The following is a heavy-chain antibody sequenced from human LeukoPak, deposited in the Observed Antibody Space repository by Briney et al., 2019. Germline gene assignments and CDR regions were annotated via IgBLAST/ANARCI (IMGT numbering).Heavy chain of an antibody. Sequence: SETLSLTCTVSGDSFSSYYWTWIRQPPGKGLEWIGYIYYTGSTNYNPSLKSRVTISVDTSKNRFSLRLSSVTAADTAVYYCARGGIAAAGPFDCWGQGTLVTVSS. CDR3: ARGGIAAAGPFDC. CDR1: GDSFSSYY. J-gene: IGHJ4*02. CDR2: IYYTGST. D-gene: IGHD6-13*01. V-gene: IGHV4-59*01.